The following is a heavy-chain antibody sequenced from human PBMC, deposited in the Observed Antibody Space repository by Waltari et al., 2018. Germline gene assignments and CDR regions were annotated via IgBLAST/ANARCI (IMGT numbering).Heavy chain of an antibody. CDR3: TRRFPNFYYYGMDV. Sequence: EVQLVESGGGLVQPGGSLIISCAASGFTFSRHWMSWVRQAAGKGLEWVANINEDGNAKYYVDSVKGRFAVSRDNAQNSLYLQMESLTAEDTAVYYCTRRFPNFYYYGMDVWGQGTAVTVSS. V-gene: IGHV3-7*03. J-gene: IGHJ6*02. D-gene: IGHD3-3*01. CDR1: GFTFSRHW. CDR2: INEDGNAK.